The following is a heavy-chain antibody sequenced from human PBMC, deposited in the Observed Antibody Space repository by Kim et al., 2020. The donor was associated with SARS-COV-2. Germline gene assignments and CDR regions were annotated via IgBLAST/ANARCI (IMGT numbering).Heavy chain of an antibody. CDR2: ISAYNGNT. Sequence: ASVKVSCKASGYTFTSYGISWVRQAPGQRLEWMGWISAYNGNTNYAQKLQGRVTMTTDTSTSTAYMELRSLRSDDTAVYYCALTRGLYGGNFNWFDPWGQGTLVTVSS. CDR1: GYTFTSYG. CDR3: ALTRGLYGGNFNWFDP. J-gene: IGHJ5*02. V-gene: IGHV1-18*01. D-gene: IGHD4-17*01.